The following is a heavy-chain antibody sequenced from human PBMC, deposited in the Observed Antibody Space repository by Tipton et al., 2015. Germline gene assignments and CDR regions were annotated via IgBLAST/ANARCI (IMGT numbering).Heavy chain of an antibody. Sequence: TLSLTCTVSGDSMTNYYWSWIRQPPGKGLAWIGNIFFSGATNYNPSLESRVTITIETAKNQFSLTVNSVTAADTAVYYCARLGRWLQSPFDNWGQGSLVTVS. D-gene: IGHD5-24*01. CDR2: IFFSGAT. J-gene: IGHJ4*02. CDR3: ARLGRWLQSPFDN. CDR1: GDSMTNYY. V-gene: IGHV4-59*01.